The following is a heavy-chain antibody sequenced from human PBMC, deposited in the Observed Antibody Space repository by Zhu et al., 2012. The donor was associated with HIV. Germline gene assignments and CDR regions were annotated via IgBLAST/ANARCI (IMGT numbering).Heavy chain of an antibody. D-gene: IGHD3-10*01. CDR1: GASISSHY. Sequence: QVQLQESGPGLVKPSETLSLTCTVSGASISSHYWSWIRQPPGKGLEWIAYIYYSGSTNYNPSLKSRVTISVDTSKNQFSLKLSSVTAADTAIYYCATYIYASGRTFDNWGQGTLVTVSS. CDR3: ATYIYASGRTFDN. V-gene: IGHV4-59*08. J-gene: IGHJ4*02. CDR2: IYYSGST.